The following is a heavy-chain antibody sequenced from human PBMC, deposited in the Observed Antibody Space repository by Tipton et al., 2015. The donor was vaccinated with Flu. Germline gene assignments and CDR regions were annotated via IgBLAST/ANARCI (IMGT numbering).Heavy chain of an antibody. Sequence: LRLSCTVSGGSISSGGYYWSWIRQHPGKCLEWIGYIYYSGSTYYNPSLQSRITISLDTSKNQFSLKLSSVTAADTAVYFCARRIAVAGIFDFWGQGTLVTVSS. CDR2: IYYSGST. CDR1: GGSISSGGYY. D-gene: IGHD6-19*01. J-gene: IGHJ4*02. V-gene: IGHV4-31*03. CDR3: ARRIAVAGIFDF.